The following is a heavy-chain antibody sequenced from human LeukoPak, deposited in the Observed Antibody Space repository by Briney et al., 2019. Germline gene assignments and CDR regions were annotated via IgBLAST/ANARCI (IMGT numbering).Heavy chain of an antibody. J-gene: IGHJ4*02. CDR2: IYSGGST. Sequence: PGGSLRLSCAASGFTVSSNYMSWSRQAPGKGLEWVSVIYSGGSTYYADSVKGRFTISRDNSKNTLYLQMNSLRADDTAVYYCARHRGYSSAWYDYWGQGTLVTVSS. CDR1: GFTVSSNY. V-gene: IGHV3-66*04. D-gene: IGHD6-19*01. CDR3: ARHRGYSSAWYDY.